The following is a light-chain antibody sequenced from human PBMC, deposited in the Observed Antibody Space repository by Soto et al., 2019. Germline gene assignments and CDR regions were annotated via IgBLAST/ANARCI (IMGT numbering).Light chain of an antibody. CDR1: QTIDNT. V-gene: IGKV3-11*01. CDR2: DAS. J-gene: IGKJ4*01. Sequence: EIVMTQSPSTLSLSPGERATLSCRASQTIDNTLAWYQRKPGQAPRLLIYDASNRATDIPARFSGSGSGTDFTLTISSLEPGDFAVYYCQQRSNWPLTFGGGTKWIS. CDR3: QQRSNWPLT.